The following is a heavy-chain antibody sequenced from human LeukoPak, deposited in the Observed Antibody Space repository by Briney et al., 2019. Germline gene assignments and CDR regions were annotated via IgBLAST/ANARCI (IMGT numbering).Heavy chain of an antibody. CDR3: ARGDWGMYYFDY. V-gene: IGHV3-53*05. J-gene: IGHJ4*02. D-gene: IGHD7-27*01. Sequence: GGSLRLSCAASGFTVSSNYLSWVRQAPGKGLEWVSVIYSGGGTYYADSVKGRFTISRDNSKNTLCLQMNSLRVEDTAVYYCARGDWGMYYFDYWGQGTLVTVSS. CDR2: IYSGGGT. CDR1: GFTVSSNY.